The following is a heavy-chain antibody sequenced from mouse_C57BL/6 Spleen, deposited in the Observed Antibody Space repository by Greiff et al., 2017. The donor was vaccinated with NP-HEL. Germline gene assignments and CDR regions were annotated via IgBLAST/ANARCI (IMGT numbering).Heavy chain of an antibody. CDR1: GYAFSSSW. Sequence: VHLVESGPELVKPGASVKISCKASGYAFSSSWMNWVKQRPGKGLEWIGRIYPGDGDTNYNGKFKGKATLTADKSSSTAYMQLSSLTSEDSAVYFCARSYGSSYSWFAYWGQGTLVTVSA. D-gene: IGHD1-1*01. V-gene: IGHV1-82*01. J-gene: IGHJ3*01. CDR3: ARSYGSSYSWFAY. CDR2: IYPGDGDT.